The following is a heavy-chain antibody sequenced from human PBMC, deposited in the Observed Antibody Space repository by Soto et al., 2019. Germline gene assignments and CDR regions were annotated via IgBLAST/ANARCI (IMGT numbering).Heavy chain of an antibody. D-gene: IGHD5-12*01. CDR1: GYTFPSYY. Sequence: ASVKVSRKASGYTFPSYYMHWVRQAPGQGLEWMGIINPSGGSTSYAQKFQGRVTMTRDTSKSTVHMELSSLRSDDTAVYYCAGARVEEMATIAPPHFDYWGQGTLGTVSS. J-gene: IGHJ4*02. CDR2: INPSGGST. V-gene: IGHV1-46*01. CDR3: AGARVEEMATIAPPHFDY.